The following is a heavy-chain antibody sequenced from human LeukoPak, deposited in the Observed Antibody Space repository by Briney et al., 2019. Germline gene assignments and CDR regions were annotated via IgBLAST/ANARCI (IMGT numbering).Heavy chain of an antibody. CDR3: ARGDGYNPFDY. CDR1: GGSISSYY. D-gene: IGHD5-24*01. V-gene: IGHV4-59*01. J-gene: IGHJ4*02. CDR2: IYYSGSI. Sequence: PSETLSLTCTVSGGSISSYYWSWIRQPPGKGLEWIGYIYYSGSINYNPSLKSRVTISVDTSKNQFSLKLSSVTAADTAVYYCARGDGYNPFDYWGQGTLVTVSS.